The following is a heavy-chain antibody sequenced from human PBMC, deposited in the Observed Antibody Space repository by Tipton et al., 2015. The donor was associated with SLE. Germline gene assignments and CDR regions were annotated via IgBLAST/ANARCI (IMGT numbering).Heavy chain of an antibody. J-gene: IGHJ1*01. Sequence: TLSLTCIVSGGSINRSSFYLGWIRPPPGRRLEWIASIHYSGSTHYNPSLRSRVSISVDTSKNEFSLEMSSMTAADTAVYYCVRHEVSGIGYFQHWGQGTLVTVSS. CDR2: IHYSGST. D-gene: IGHD5/OR15-5a*01. CDR3: VRHEVSGIGYFQH. CDR1: GGSINRSSFY. V-gene: IGHV4-39*07.